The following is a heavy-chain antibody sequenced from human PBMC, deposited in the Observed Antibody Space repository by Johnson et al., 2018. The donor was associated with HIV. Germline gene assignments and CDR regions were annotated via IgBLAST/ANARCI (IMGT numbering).Heavy chain of an antibody. V-gene: IGHV3-66*02. Sequence: VQLVESGGGVVRPGGSLRLSCAASGFSVSSNYMSWVRQAPGKGLECVSVIYSGGTTYYTDSVRGRFTISRDKSKNTVYLQMNSLKVEDTAMYYCARDRAFDLWGPGTMVTVSS. CDR3: ARDRAFDL. J-gene: IGHJ3*01. CDR2: IYSGGTT. CDR1: GFSVSSNY.